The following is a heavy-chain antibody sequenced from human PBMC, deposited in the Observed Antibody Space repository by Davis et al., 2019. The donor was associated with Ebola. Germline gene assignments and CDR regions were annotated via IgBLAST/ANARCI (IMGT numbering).Heavy chain of an antibody. CDR1: GFTFSSYS. Sequence: GSLRLSCAASGFTFSSYSMNWVRQAPGKGLEWVSSISSSSSYIYYADSVKGRFTISRDNAKNSLYLQMNSLRAEDTAVYYCARDRGSPLRTRGHDYWGQGTLVTVSS. CDR3: ARDRGSPLRTRGHDY. CDR2: ISSSSSYI. V-gene: IGHV3-21*01. D-gene: IGHD3-16*01. J-gene: IGHJ4*02.